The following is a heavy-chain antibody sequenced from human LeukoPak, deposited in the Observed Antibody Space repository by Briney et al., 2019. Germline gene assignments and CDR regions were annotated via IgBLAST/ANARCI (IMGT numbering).Heavy chain of an antibody. CDR1: GSSLTELS. Sequence: ASVKVSCTVSGSSLTELSLYWVRQAPGKGLEWMGGFDVIDAKTFYAQKFQGRVTMTEDSSTDAAYMELSSLRSDDTAFYYCAAGRPYSLLDYWGQGTLLTVSS. D-gene: IGHD5-18*01. CDR3: AAGRPYSLLDY. J-gene: IGHJ4*02. CDR2: FDVIDAKT. V-gene: IGHV1-24*01.